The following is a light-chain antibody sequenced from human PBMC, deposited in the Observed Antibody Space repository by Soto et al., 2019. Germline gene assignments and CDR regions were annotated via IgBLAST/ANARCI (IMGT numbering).Light chain of an antibody. CDR3: SSYTTSGTRV. CDR2: DVS. J-gene: IGLJ2*01. Sequence: QSVLTQPASVSGSPGQSITISCTGTSGDVDGYNYVSWYQQSPGKVPKLIIYDVSNRPSGVSNRFSGPKSGNTASLTISRLQAEDEADYYCSSYTTSGTRVFGGGTKVTVL. CDR1: SGDVDGYNY. V-gene: IGLV2-14*01.